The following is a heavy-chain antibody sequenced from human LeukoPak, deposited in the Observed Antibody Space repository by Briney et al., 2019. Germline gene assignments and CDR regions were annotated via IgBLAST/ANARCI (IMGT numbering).Heavy chain of an antibody. CDR1: GFTFSTYS. V-gene: IGHV3-48*04. J-gene: IGHJ3*01. CDR2: IDTSGNTI. D-gene: IGHD3-16*01. CDR3: ARFGPWDAFDF. Sequence: PGGSLRLSCVASGFTFSTYSMNWVRQAPGKGLAWVSYIDTSGNTIYYADSVKGRFTISRDNAKNSLYLQMDSLRADDTALYYCARFGPWDAFDFWGQGTMVTVSS.